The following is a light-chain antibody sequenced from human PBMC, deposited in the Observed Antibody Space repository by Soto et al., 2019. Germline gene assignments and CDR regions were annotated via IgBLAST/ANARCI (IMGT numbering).Light chain of an antibody. V-gene: IGKV4-1*01. J-gene: IGKJ3*01. CDR2: WAS. Sequence: DIVMTQSPDSLAVSLGERATINCKSTESVLYSSNNKNYLAWYQHKPGQPPKLLIYWASTRESGVPDRFSGSGSGTDFTLTISSLQAEDVAVYYCQQYYSTPRTFGPGTKVDIK. CDR3: QQYYSTPRT. CDR1: ESVLYSSNNKNY.